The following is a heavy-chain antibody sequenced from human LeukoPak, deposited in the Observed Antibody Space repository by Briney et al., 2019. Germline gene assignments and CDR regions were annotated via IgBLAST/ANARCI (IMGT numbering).Heavy chain of an antibody. CDR3: ARDSVLMMAGAFDI. J-gene: IGHJ3*02. CDR2: IYTSGST. Sequence: SETLSLTCTVSGYSISSGYYWGWIRQPAGKGLEWIGRIYTSGSTNYNPSLKSRVTISVDTSKNHFSLKLSSVTAADTAVYYCARDSVLMMAGAFDIWGQGTMVTVSS. CDR1: GYSISSGYY. V-gene: IGHV4-61*02. D-gene: IGHD3-16*01.